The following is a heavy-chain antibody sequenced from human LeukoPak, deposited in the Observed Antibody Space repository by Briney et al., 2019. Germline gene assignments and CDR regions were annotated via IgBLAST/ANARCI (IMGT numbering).Heavy chain of an antibody. J-gene: IGHJ5*02. Sequence: ASVKVSCKASGYTFTSYGISWVRQAPGQGLEWMGWISAYNGNTNYAQKLQGRVTMTTDTSTSTAYMELRSLRSDDTAVYYCTSEGGSYLFNWLDPWGQGTLVTVSS. CDR1: GYTFTSYG. CDR2: ISAYNGNT. CDR3: TSEGGSYLFNWLDP. D-gene: IGHD1-26*01. V-gene: IGHV1-18*01.